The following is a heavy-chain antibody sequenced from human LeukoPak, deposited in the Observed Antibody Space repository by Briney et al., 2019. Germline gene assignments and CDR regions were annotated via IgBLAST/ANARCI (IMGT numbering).Heavy chain of an antibody. CDR2: ISWNRGSI. V-gene: IGHV3-9*01. CDR3: AKDKYYDFWSGFYDY. Sequence: PGGSLRLSCAASGFTFDDYAMHWVRQAPGKGLEWVSGISWNRGSIGYADSVKGRFTISRDNAKNSLYLQMNSLRAEDTALYYCAKDKYYDFWSGFYDYWGQGTLVTVSS. D-gene: IGHD3-3*01. CDR1: GFTFDDYA. J-gene: IGHJ4*02.